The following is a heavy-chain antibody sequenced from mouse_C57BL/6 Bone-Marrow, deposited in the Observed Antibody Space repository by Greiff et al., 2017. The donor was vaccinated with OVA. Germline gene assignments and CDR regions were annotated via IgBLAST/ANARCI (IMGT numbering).Heavy chain of an antibody. J-gene: IGHJ1*03. CDR3: ARKLDGYYWYFDV. D-gene: IGHD2-3*01. CDR1: GFSLTSYG. Sequence: VKLVESGPGLVQPSQSLSITCTVSGFSLTSYGVHWVRQSPGKGLEWLGVIWSGGSTDYNAAFISRLSISKDNSKSQVFFKMNSLQADDTAIYYCARKLDGYYWYFDVWGTGTTVTVSS. CDR2: IWSGGST. V-gene: IGHV2-2*01.